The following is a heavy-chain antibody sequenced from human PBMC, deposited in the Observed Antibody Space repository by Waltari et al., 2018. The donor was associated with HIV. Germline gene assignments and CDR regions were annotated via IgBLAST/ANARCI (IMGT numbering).Heavy chain of an antibody. Sequence: EVQLVESGGGLVQPGGPLRLSCAASGCTFSSYWMHWVRQVPGKGLEWILGMSTDGNSVRSADSVKGRFTISRDNTKNTLYLQMNSLRVEDTAVYYCARGSGYYYFDYWGPGTRVTVSS. J-gene: IGHJ4*02. CDR3: ARGSGYYYFDY. D-gene: IGHD3-22*01. V-gene: IGHV3-74*01. CDR1: GCTFSSYW. CDR2: MSTDGNSV.